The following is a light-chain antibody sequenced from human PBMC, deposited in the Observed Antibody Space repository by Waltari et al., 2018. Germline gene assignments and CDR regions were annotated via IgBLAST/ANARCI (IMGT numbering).Light chain of an antibody. CDR3: SSYTSRSTWV. CDR2: DVN. V-gene: IGLV2-14*03. CDR1: GSDVGPYNY. Sequence: QSALAQPASVSASPGQSITISCPGTGSDVGPYNYVAWYQQHPGKAPKLILYDVNNRPSGVSHRFSGSKSGYRASLTISRLQSEDEADYYCSSYTSRSTWVFGGGTKLTVL. J-gene: IGLJ3*02.